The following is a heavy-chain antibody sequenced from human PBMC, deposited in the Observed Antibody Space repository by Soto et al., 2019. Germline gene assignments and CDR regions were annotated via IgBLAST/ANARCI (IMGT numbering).Heavy chain of an antibody. D-gene: IGHD2-2*01. V-gene: IGHV3-7*04. Sequence: GGSLRLSCAASGFTFSSYWMSWVRQAPGKGLEWVANIKQDGSEKYYVDSVKGRFTISRDNAKNSLYLQMNSLRAEDTAVYYCARGNQDIVVVPAATNWFDPWGQGTLVTVSS. J-gene: IGHJ5*02. CDR2: IKQDGSEK. CDR3: ARGNQDIVVVPAATNWFDP. CDR1: GFTFSSYW.